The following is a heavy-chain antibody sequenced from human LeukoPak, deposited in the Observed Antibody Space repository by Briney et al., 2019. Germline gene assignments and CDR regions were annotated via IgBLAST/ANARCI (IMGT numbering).Heavy chain of an antibody. D-gene: IGHD3-10*01. CDR3: ASEIRTYYYGSGSHPETNWFDT. CDR1: GGSISDRSYY. V-gene: IGHV4-39*01. Sequence: PSETLSLTCTVSGGSISDRSYYWAWIRQPPGKGLEWIGSDDYSGATYYNPSLKSRVTISVDTSKNQMSLKLYSVTAADSAVYYCASEIRTYYYGSGSHPETNWFDTWGQGTLVTVSS. J-gene: IGHJ5*02. CDR2: DDYSGAT.